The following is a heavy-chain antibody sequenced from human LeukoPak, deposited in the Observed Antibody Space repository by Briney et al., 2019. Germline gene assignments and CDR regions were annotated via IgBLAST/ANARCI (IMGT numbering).Heavy chain of an antibody. J-gene: IGHJ4*02. CDR1: GGSFSGYY. CDR2: IYDSGST. D-gene: IGHD3-22*01. CDR3: ARETTYYYDSSGYYYGRYFDY. Sequence: SETLSLTCAVYGGSFSGYYWSWIRQPPGKGLEWIGYIYDSGSTNYNPSLKSRVTISVDTSKNQFSLKLSSVTAADTAVYYCARETTYYYDSSGYYYGRYFDYWGQGTLVTVSS. V-gene: IGHV4-59*01.